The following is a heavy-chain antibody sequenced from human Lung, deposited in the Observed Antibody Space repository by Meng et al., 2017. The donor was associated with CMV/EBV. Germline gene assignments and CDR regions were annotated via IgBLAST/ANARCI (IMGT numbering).Heavy chain of an antibody. J-gene: IGHJ2*01. V-gene: IGHV7-4-1*02. CDR1: GYTFINYA. Sequence: QVQLVHVGSELKKPGALGKVSCKASGYTFINYAINWVRQAPGQGLEWMGWINTHTGNPTYGQGFTGRFVLSSDTSVSTANLQISSLKAEDTAVYYCARGGPYPDSSDFHWYFDHWGRGTLVTVSS. D-gene: IGHD3-22*01. CDR2: INTHTGNP. CDR3: ARGGPYPDSSDFHWYFDH.